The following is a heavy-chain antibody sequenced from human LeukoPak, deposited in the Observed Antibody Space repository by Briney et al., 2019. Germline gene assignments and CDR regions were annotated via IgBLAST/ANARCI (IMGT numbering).Heavy chain of an antibody. J-gene: IGHJ3*02. V-gene: IGHV1-69*02. CDR3: ARHRRFLYYDFWSGPANDAFDI. CDR2: IIPILGIA. D-gene: IGHD3-3*01. CDR1: GGTFSSYT. Sequence: SVKVSCKASGGTFSSYTISWVRQAPGQGLEWMGRIIPILGIANYAQKFQGRVTITADKSTSTAYMELSSLRSEDTAVYYCARHRRFLYYDFWSGPANDAFDIWGQGTMVTVSS.